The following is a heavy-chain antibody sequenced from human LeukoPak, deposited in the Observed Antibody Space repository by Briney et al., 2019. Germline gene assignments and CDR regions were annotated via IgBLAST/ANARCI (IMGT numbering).Heavy chain of an antibody. CDR3: AKDPINWGSIYFDC. V-gene: IGHV3-23*01. D-gene: IGHD7-27*01. CDR2: ISGSSDNT. Sequence: GGSLGLSCEASGFTFSNYAMSWVRQAPGKGLEWVSSISGSSDNTNYADSVKGRFTISRDNSKNILYLQMNSLTAEDTAVYWCAKDPINWGSIYFDCWGQGTLVTVSS. J-gene: IGHJ4*02. CDR1: GFTFSNYA.